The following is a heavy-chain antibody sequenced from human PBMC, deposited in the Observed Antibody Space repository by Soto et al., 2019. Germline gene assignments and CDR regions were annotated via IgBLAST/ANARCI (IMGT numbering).Heavy chain of an antibody. CDR1: GFTFSSYG. D-gene: IGHD5-12*01. CDR2: IWYDGSNK. V-gene: IGHV3-33*01. CDR3: ARGRELYIVATNIGSLFDY. Sequence: QVQLVESGGGVVQPGRSLRLSCAASGFTFSSYGMHWVGQAPGKGLEWVAVIWYDGSNKYYADSVKGRFTISRDNSKNTLYVQMNSLRAEDTAVYYCARGRELYIVATNIGSLFDYWGQGTLVTGSS. J-gene: IGHJ4*02.